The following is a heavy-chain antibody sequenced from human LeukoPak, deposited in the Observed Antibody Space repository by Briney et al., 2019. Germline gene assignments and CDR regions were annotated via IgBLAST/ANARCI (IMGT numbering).Heavy chain of an antibody. CDR2: ISDDGRNK. CDR3: AKDRETTASGTFDY. Sequence: PGGSLRLSCAASGFXFNNYGIHYVHQAPGKGLEWVAVISDDGRNKKYADSVRGRFTISRDDSNNTLYLQMNSLRAEDTGVYYCAKDRETTASGTFDYWGQGTLVTVSS. J-gene: IGHJ4*02. V-gene: IGHV3-30*18. D-gene: IGHD1-1*01. CDR1: GFXFNNYG.